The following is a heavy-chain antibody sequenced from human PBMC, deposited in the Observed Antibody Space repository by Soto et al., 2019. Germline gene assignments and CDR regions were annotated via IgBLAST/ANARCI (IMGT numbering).Heavy chain of an antibody. J-gene: IGHJ6*02. D-gene: IGHD3-3*02. V-gene: IGHV4-31*03. CDR3: ARGPTIRGAILEWLPIPRGYYYYGMDV. Sequence: QVQLQESGPGLVKPSQTLSLTCTVSGGSISSGGYYWSWIRQHPGKGLEWIGYIYYSGSTYYNPSLKSRVTISVDTSKNQFSLKLSSVTAADTAVYYCARGPTIRGAILEWLPIPRGYYYYGMDVWGQGTTVTVSS. CDR1: GGSISSGGYY. CDR2: IYYSGST.